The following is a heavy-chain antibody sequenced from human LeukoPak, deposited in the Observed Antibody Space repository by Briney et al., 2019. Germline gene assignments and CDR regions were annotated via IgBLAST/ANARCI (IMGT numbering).Heavy chain of an antibody. CDR2: IGGSGGST. V-gene: IGHV3-23*01. CDR1: GFTFSSYA. J-gene: IGHJ4*02. D-gene: IGHD6-13*01. CDR3: AKDRDSSWFFDY. Sequence: AGGSLRLSCAASGFTFSSYAMSWVRQAPGKGLEWVSAIGGSGGSTYYADSVKGRFTISRDNSKNTLYLQMNSLRAEDTAVYYCAKDRDSSWFFDYWGQGTLVTVSS.